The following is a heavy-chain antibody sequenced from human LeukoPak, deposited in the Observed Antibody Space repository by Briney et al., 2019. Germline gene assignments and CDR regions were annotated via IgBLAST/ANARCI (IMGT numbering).Heavy chain of an antibody. CDR3: ARALLRTRDAFDI. CDR2: ISSSSSYI. Sequence: PGGSLRLSCAASGFTFSSCSMNWVRQAPGKGLEWVSSISSSSSYIYYADSVKGRFTISRDNAKNSLYLQMNSLRAEDTAVYYCARALLRTRDAFDIWGQGTMVTVSS. D-gene: IGHD4/OR15-4a*01. CDR1: GFTFSSCS. J-gene: IGHJ3*02. V-gene: IGHV3-21*01.